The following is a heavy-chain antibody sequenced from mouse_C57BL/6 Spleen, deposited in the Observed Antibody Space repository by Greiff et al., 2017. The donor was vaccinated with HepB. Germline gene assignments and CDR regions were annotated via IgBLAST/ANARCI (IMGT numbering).Heavy chain of an antibody. CDR3: AREYDGPGFAY. V-gene: IGHV1-82*01. J-gene: IGHJ3*01. Sequence: QVQLQQSGPELVKPGASVKISCKASGYAFSSSWMNWVKQRPGKGLEWIGRIYPGDGDTNYNGKFKGKATLTADKSSSTAYMQLSSLTSEDSAVYFCAREYDGPGFAYWGQGTLVTVSA. CDR1: GYAFSSSW. D-gene: IGHD2-3*01. CDR2: IYPGDGDT.